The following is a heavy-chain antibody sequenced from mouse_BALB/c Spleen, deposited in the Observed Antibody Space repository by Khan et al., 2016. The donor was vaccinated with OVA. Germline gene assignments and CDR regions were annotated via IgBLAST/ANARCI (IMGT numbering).Heavy chain of an antibody. J-gene: IGHJ4*01. CDR2: INTYTGEP. CDR1: GYTFTNYG. D-gene: IGHD2-10*01. CDR3: ARPPYFSYTLDY. V-gene: IGHV9-3-1*01. Sequence: QIQLVQSGPELKKPGETVKISCKASGYTFTNYGMNWVLQSPGKALKWMGWINTYTGEPTYADDFKGRFAFSLETSASTAFLQINNLTNEDTATYFCARPPYFSYTLDYWGQGTSVTVSS.